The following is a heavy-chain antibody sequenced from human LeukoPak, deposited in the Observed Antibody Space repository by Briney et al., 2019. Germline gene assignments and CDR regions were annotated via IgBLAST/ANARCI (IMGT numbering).Heavy chain of an antibody. D-gene: IGHD6-19*01. V-gene: IGHV4-39*01. CDR2: IYYSGST. CDR3: ARSTIAVAGTGVFDI. CDR1: GGSISSSTYY. J-gene: IGHJ3*02. Sequence: SETLSLTCTVSGGSISSSTYYWCWIRQPPGTGLEWIGSIYYSGSTYYNPSLKSRVTISVDTSKNQFSLKLSSVTAADSAVYYCARSTIAVAGTGVFDIWGQGTMVTASS.